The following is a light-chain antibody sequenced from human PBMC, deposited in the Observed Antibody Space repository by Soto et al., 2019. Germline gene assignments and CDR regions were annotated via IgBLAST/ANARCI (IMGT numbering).Light chain of an antibody. CDR3: ETWYSNTHKV. J-gene: IGLJ3*02. CDR2: LDRSGSY. CDR1: SGHNTYI. V-gene: IGLV4-60*02. Sequence: QPVLTQSSSASASLGSSVKLTCILSSGHNTYIIAWHQQQPGKAPRFLMTLDRSGSYNRGSGVPDRFSGSSSGADSYLTISNLQFEDEGDYYCETWYSNTHKVFGGGTKLTVL.